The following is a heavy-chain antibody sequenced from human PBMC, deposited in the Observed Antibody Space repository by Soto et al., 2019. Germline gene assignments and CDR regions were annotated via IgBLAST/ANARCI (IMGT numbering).Heavy chain of an antibody. V-gene: IGHV3-53*01. J-gene: IGHJ6*02. D-gene: IGHD4-4*01. CDR3: ARVDYSNYYYYYYGMDV. CDR2: IYSGGST. Sequence: GGSLRLSCAASGFTVSSNYMSWVRQAPGKGLEWVSVIYSGGSTYYADSVKCRFTISRDNSKNTLYLQMNSLRAEDTAVYYCARVDYSNYYYYYYGMDVWGQGTTVTVSS. CDR1: GFTVSSNY.